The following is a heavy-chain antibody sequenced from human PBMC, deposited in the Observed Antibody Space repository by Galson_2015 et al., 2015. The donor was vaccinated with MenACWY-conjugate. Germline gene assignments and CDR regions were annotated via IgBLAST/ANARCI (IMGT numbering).Heavy chain of an antibody. CDR2: ISSSGTTI. CDR1: AFTFSSFE. J-gene: IGHJ4*02. D-gene: IGHD6-19*01. V-gene: IGHV3-48*03. CDR3: ARLAVPCLN. Sequence: SLRLSCAASAFTFSSFEMNWVRQAPGKGLEWVSYISSSGTTIYYSDSVKGRFTISRDNAKNSLYLQMNSLRAEDTAVYYCARLAVPCLNGGQGALVTASS.